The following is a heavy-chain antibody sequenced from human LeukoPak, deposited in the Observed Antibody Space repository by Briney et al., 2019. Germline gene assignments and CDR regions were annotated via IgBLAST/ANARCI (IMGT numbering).Heavy chain of an antibody. CDR3: ARDPNREWLVQDY. J-gene: IGHJ4*02. Sequence: GGSLRLSCAASGFTFSSYAMHWVRQAPGKGLGWVAVISYDGSNKYYADSVKGRFTISRDNSKNTLYLQMNSLRAEDTAVYYCARDPNREWLVQDYWGQGTLVTVSS. V-gene: IGHV3-30*04. CDR1: GFTFSSYA. D-gene: IGHD6-19*01. CDR2: ISYDGSNK.